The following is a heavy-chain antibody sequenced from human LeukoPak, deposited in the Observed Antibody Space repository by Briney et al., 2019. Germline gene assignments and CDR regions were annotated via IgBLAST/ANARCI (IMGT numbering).Heavy chain of an antibody. V-gene: IGHV3-30-3*01. D-gene: IGHD2-2*01. CDR2: ISYDGSNK. J-gene: IGHJ6*02. Sequence: PGGSLRLSCAASGFTFSSYAMHWVRQAPGKGLEWVAVISYDGSNKYYAVSVKGRFTISRDNSKNTLYLQMNSLRAEDTAVYYCARDRRDYCSSTSCYGGYYYYGMDVWGQGTTVTVSS. CDR1: GFTFSSYA. CDR3: ARDRRDYCSSTSCYGGYYYYGMDV.